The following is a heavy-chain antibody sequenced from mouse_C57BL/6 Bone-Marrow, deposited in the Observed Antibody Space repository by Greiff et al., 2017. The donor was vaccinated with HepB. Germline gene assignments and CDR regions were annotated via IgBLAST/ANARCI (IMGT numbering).Heavy chain of an antibody. CDR1: GYAFSSSW. CDR3: ARDGYYSYWYFDV. Sequence: VKLMESGPELVKPGASVKISCKASGYAFSSSWMNWVKQRPGKGLEWIGRIYPGDGDTNYNGKFKGKATLTADKSSSTAYMQLSSLTSEDSAVYFCARDGYYSYWYFDVWGTGTTVTVSS. J-gene: IGHJ1*03. CDR2: IYPGDGDT. V-gene: IGHV1-82*01. D-gene: IGHD2-3*01.